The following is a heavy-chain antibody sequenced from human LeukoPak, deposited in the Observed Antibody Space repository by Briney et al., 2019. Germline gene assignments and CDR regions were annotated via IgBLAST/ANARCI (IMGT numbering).Heavy chain of an antibody. Sequence: GGSLRLSCAASGFTFSSYAMHWVRQAPGKGLEWVAVISYDGSNKYYADSVKGRFTISRDTAKSSLYLQMNSLRAEDTAVYYCARDYYSSSRHAFDIWGQGTMVTVSS. V-gene: IGHV3-30-3*01. D-gene: IGHD6-13*01. J-gene: IGHJ3*02. CDR1: GFTFSSYA. CDR2: ISYDGSNK. CDR3: ARDYYSSSRHAFDI.